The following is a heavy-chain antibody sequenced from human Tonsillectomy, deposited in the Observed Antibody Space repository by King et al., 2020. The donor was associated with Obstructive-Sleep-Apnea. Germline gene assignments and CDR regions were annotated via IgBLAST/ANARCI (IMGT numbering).Heavy chain of an antibody. CDR3: AKVPHVDTVLFDY. J-gene: IGHJ4*02. CDR1: GFPFSSYA. CDR2: ISGSGGST. Sequence: VQLQESGGGLVQPGGSLRLSCAASGFPFSSYAMSWVRQAPGKGLEWVSAISGSGGSTYYADSVKGRFTISRDNSKNTLYLQMNSLRAEDTAVYYCAKVPHVDTVLFDYWGQGTLVTVSS. V-gene: IGHV3-23*01. D-gene: IGHD5-18*01.